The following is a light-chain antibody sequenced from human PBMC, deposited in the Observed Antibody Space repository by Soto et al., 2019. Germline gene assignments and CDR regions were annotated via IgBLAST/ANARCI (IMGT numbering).Light chain of an antibody. CDR1: QSVSSSY. J-gene: IGKJ5*01. V-gene: IGKV3-20*01. CDR3: QQYGSSPPIT. Sequence: EIVLTQSPGTLSLSPGERATLSCRASQSVSSSYLAWYQQEPGQAPRLLIYGASSRATGIPDRFSGSGSGTEFTLTISRLEPEDFAVYYCQQYGSSPPITFGQGTRLEIK. CDR2: GAS.